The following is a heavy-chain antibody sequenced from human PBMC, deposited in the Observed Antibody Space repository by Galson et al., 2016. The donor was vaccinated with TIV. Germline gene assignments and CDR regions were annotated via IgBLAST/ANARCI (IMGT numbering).Heavy chain of an antibody. V-gene: IGHV1-46*01. Sequence: SVKVSCKASGYTFTRYYIHWVRQAPGQGLEWMGAMNPSGGGTNHAQNFQGRVTLTRDTSTTTVYMELSTLRAEETAVYYWTSGNDSRWTLDIWGQGTMVTVSS. CDR1: GYTFTRYY. CDR3: TSGNDSRWTLDI. CDR2: MNPSGGGT. J-gene: IGHJ3*02. D-gene: IGHD6-13*01.